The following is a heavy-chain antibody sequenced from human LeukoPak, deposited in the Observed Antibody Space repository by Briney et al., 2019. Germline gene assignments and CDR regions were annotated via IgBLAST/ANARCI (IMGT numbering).Heavy chain of an antibody. D-gene: IGHD1-26*01. CDR2: IKRDGSEK. Sequence: GGSLRLSCAASGFTFSSYWMSWVRQAPGKGLEWVANIKRDGSEKYYVDSVKGRFTISRDNAKNSLYLQMNSLRAEDTAVYYCASARAEGNWFDPWGQGTLVTVSS. CDR3: ASARAEGNWFDP. J-gene: IGHJ5*02. V-gene: IGHV3-7*01. CDR1: GFTFSSYW.